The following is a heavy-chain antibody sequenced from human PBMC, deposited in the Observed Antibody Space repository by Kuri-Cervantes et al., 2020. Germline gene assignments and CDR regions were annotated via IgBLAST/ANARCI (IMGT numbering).Heavy chain of an antibody. D-gene: IGHD5-12*01. Sequence: ETLSLTCAASGFTFSSYAMSWVRQAPGKGLEWVSAISGSGGSTYYADSVKGRFTISRDNSKNTLYLQMDTLRAEDTAAYYCANGSSGLFDPWGQGTLVTVSS. CDR3: ANGSSGLFDP. J-gene: IGHJ5*02. CDR1: GFTFSSYA. CDR2: ISGSGGST. V-gene: IGHV3-23*01.